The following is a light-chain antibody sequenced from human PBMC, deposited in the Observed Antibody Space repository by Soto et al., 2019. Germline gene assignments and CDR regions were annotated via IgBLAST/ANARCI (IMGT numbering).Light chain of an antibody. CDR3: QQYVTPPQVI. J-gene: IGKJ4*01. CDR2: GAS. CDR1: QSVSSSY. V-gene: IGKV3-20*01. Sequence: EIVLTQSPGTLSLSPGERATLSCRASQSVSSSYLAWYQQRPGQAPRLLIHGASGRATGISDRFSGSGSGTDFTLTISRLEPEDFAVYYCQQYVTPPQVIFGGGTKVEIK.